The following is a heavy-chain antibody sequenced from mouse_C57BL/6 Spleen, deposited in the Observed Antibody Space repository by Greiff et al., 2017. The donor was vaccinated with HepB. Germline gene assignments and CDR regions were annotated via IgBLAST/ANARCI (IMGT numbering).Heavy chain of an antibody. D-gene: IGHD1-1*01. J-gene: IGHJ1*03. CDR2: INPSTGGT. CDR3: ARGGFITTVGGYFDV. CDR1: GYSFTGYY. V-gene: IGHV1-42*01. Sequence: VQLQQSGPELVKPGASVKISCKASGYSFTGYYMNWVKQSPEKSLEWIGEINPSTGGTTYNQKFKAKATLTVDKSSSTAYMQLKSLTSEDSAVYYCARGGFITTVGGYFDVWGTGTTVTVSS.